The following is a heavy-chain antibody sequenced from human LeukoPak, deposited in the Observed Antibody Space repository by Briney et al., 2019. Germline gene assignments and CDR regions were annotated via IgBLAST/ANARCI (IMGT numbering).Heavy chain of an antibody. CDR1: GYTFTSYD. CDR3: ARADARPPHYYYYGMDV. J-gene: IGHJ6*02. D-gene: IGHD6-6*01. V-gene: IGHV1-8*01. CDR2: MNPNSGNT. Sequence: ASVKVSCKASGYTFTSYDINWVRQATGQGLEWMGWMNPNSGNTGYAQKFQGRVTMTRNTSISTAYMELRSLRSDDTAVYYCARADARPPHYYYYGMDVWGQGTTVTVSS.